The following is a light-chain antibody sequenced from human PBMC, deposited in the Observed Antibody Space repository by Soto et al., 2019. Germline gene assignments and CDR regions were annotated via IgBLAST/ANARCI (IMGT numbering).Light chain of an antibody. CDR2: GAS. V-gene: IGKV3-15*01. J-gene: IGKJ1*01. Sequence: EIVMTQSPVTLSVSPGERATLSCMASHHVATNLAWYQQKPGQPPRLLIYGASTRATGVSARFSGSGSGTEFTLTISCVQSDDFAVYYCQQYTARTPWTFGQGTRV. CDR3: QQYTARTPWT. CDR1: HHVATN.